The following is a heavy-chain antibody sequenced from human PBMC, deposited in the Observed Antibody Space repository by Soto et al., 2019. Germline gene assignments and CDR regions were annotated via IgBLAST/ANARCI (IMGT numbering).Heavy chain of an antibody. J-gene: IGHJ4*02. V-gene: IGHV5-51*01. CDR1: GYSFTSNW. CDR2: INPADSDT. D-gene: IGHD3-16*01. CDR3: ARHQRDDASRKIDC. Sequence: GESLKISCQGSGYSFTSNWIGWVRQMPGKDLEWMGIINPADSDTKYSPSFQGQVTISADKSIGTAYLQWSSLKASDTAMYYCARHQRDDASRKIDCWGQGTLVTVSS.